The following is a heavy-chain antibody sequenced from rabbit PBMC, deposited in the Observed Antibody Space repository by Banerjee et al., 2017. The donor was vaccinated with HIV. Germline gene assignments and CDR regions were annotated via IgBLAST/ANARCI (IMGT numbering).Heavy chain of an antibody. CDR2: IYTGSGTT. D-gene: IGHD2-1*01. V-gene: IGHV1S45*01. J-gene: IGHJ6*01. CDR3: ARGDMGYSYDDYGEGYYYGMDL. Sequence: QEQLEESGGGLVKPGASLTLTCTASGLDFSSSDWICWVRQAPGKGLEWIAGIYTGSGTTYYASWAKGRFTISKTSSTTVTLQMTSLTAADTATYFCARGDMGYSYDDYGEGYYYGMDLWGQGTLVTVS. CDR1: GLDFSSSDW.